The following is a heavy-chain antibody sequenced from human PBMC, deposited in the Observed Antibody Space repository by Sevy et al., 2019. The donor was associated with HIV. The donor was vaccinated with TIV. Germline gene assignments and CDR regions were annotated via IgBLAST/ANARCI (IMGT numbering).Heavy chain of an antibody. Sequence: GGSLRLSCAASGFTFSTYNMNWVRQAPGKGLEWVSYISSSSSTIYYADSVKGRFTISRDNAKNSLYLQMNSLRDEDTAVYYWAREQSEALDYWGQGTLVTVSS. CDR1: GFTFSTYN. CDR2: ISSSSSTI. J-gene: IGHJ4*02. CDR3: AREQSEALDY. V-gene: IGHV3-48*02.